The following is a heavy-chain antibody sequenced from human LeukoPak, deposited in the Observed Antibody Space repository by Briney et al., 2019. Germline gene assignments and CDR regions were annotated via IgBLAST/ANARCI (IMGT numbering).Heavy chain of an antibody. Sequence: GGSLRLSCAASGFTFSSYGMHWVRQAPGKGLEWVAVISYDGSNKYYADSVKGRFTISRDNSKNMLYLQMNSLRAEDTAVYYCAKGVGLRGSYSDYWGQGTLVTVSS. D-gene: IGHD3-16*01. CDR2: ISYDGSNK. V-gene: IGHV3-30*18. J-gene: IGHJ4*02. CDR1: GFTFSSYG. CDR3: AKGVGLRGSYSDY.